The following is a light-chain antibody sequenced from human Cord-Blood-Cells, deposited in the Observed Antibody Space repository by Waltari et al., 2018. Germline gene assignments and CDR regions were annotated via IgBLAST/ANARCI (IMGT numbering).Light chain of an antibody. V-gene: IGLV1-36*01. J-gene: IGLJ1*01. CDR1: SSNLGNNA. Sequence: QSVLTQPPSVSEAPRQRVTISCSGSSSNLGNNAVNWYQQLPGNAPKLLIYYDDLLPSGVSDRFSGSKSGTSASLAISGLQSEDEADYYCAAWDDSLNGYVFGTGTKVTVL. CDR2: YDD. CDR3: AAWDDSLNGYV.